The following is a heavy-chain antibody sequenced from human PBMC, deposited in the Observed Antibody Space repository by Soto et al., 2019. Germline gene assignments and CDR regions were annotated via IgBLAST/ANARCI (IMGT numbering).Heavy chain of an antibody. J-gene: IGHJ4*02. V-gene: IGHV1-69*06. CDR1: GGTFSSYA. CDR2: IIPIFGTA. CDR3: AREPQYSSGWYSGVGFDY. D-gene: IGHD6-19*01. Sequence: GASVKVSCKASGGTFSSYAISWVRQAPGQGLEWMGGIIPIFGTANYAQKFQGRVTITADKSTSTAYMELSSLRSEDTAVYYCAREPQYSSGWYSGVGFDYWGQGTLVTVSS.